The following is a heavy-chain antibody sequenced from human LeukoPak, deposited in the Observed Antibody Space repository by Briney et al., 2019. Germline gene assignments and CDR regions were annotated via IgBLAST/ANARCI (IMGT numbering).Heavy chain of an antibody. CDR3: ARDPSNTSGYQIYFDY. CDR2: VSAYNGDT. V-gene: IGHV1-18*01. Sequence: ASVTVSCKASGYTFRNYGISWVRQAPGQGLEWMGWVSAYNGDTHYAQKLQGRVTMTTDTSTSTAYMELRSLRSDDTAVYYCARDPSNTSGYQIYFDYWGQGTLVTVSS. J-gene: IGHJ4*02. D-gene: IGHD3-3*01. CDR1: GYTFRNYG.